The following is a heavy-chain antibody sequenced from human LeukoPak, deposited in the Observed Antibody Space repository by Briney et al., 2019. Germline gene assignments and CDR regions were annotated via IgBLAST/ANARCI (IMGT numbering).Heavy chain of an antibody. D-gene: IGHD2-15*01. CDR2: ISAYNGNT. CDR1: GYTFTSYG. Sequence: ASVKVSCKASGYTFTSYGISWVRQAPGQGLEWMGWISAYNGNTNYAQKLQGRVTMTTDTSTSTAYMELRSLRSDDTAVYYCARGRIAPSPGYYYYYMDVWGKGTTVTVSS. V-gene: IGHV1-18*01. J-gene: IGHJ6*03. CDR3: ARGRIAPSPGYYYYYMDV.